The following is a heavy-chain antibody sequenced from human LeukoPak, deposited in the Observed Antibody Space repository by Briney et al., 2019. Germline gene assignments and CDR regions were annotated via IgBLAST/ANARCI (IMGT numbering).Heavy chain of an antibody. J-gene: IGHJ5*02. CDR2: IYYSGST. V-gene: IGHV4-59*08. Sequence: PSETLSLTCTVSGGSISSYYWSWIRQPPGKGLEWIGYIYYSGSTNYNPSLKSQVTISVDTSKNQFSLKLSSVTAADTAVYYCARRSGYCSSTSCYDWFDPWGQGTLVTVSS. CDR3: ARRSGYCSSTSCYDWFDP. D-gene: IGHD2-2*01. CDR1: GGSISSYY.